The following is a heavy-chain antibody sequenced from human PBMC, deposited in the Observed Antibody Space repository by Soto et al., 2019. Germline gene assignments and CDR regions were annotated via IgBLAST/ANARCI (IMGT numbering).Heavy chain of an antibody. V-gene: IGHV1-69*01. CDR1: GGTFSNYA. D-gene: IGHD6-13*01. Sequence: QVRLVQSGAEVKKPGSSVKVSCKASGGTFSNYAITWLRLAPGQGLEWLGEIIPVFGTVNYAQKFQGRVTITADESTSTAYMELNRLRSEDTAVYYCARDNPYTNSFGNWFDPWGQGTLVIVS. CDR3: ARDNPYTNSFGNWFDP. CDR2: IIPVFGTV. J-gene: IGHJ5*02.